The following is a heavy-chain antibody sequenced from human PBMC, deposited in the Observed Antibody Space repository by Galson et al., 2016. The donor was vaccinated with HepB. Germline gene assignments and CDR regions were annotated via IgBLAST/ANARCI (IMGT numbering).Heavy chain of an antibody. CDR2: TYLRSKWYI. CDR1: GDSVSTNTGA. V-gene: IGHV6-1*01. Sequence: CAISGDSVSTNTGAWNWITQSPSSGLEWLGRTYLRSKWYIDYGESLTSRIVISPDTSKNQFSLQLKSVIHEDAALYYCARGANRFEVLTTAGLDGWGQGTTVTVSS. D-gene: IGHD3-9*01. CDR3: ARGANRFEVLTTAGLDG. J-gene: IGHJ6*01.